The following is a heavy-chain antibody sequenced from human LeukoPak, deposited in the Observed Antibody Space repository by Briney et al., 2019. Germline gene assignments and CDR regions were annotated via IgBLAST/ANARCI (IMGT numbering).Heavy chain of an antibody. V-gene: IGHV4-4*07. CDR2: IYNGENT. Sequence: SETLSLTCPVSGGSLGTYYGDWIRQPAGKGLEWIGRIYNGENTNYNPSLESRVTISIDRSKNQFSLKLTSMTAPDRAVYYCANSISMDFEYWGQGTLVTVSS. D-gene: IGHD2/OR15-2a*01. CDR3: ANSISMDFEY. CDR1: GGSLGTYY. J-gene: IGHJ4*02.